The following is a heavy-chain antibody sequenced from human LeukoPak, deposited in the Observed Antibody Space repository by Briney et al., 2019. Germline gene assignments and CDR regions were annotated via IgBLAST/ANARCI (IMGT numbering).Heavy chain of an antibody. Sequence: GGSLRLSCAASGFSFDDYSMHWVRQAPGKGLEWVSLITWDGGSTYYADSVKGRFTISRDNSKNSLYLQMHSLRAEDSALYYCSKARGGGRDLFDYWGQGTLVPLPS. D-gene: IGHD6-25*01. J-gene: IGHJ4*01. CDR3: SKARGGGRDLFDY. CDR1: GFSFDDYS. CDR2: ITWDGGST. V-gene: IGHV3-43D*03.